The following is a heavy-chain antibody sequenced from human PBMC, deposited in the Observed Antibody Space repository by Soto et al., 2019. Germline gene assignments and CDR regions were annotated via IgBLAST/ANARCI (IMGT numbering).Heavy chain of an antibody. D-gene: IGHD3-10*01. V-gene: IGHV3-53*01. CDR3: ANDGRGSGSHYNSFGY. J-gene: IGHJ4*02. CDR1: GFTVGNNY. Sequence: VQLVESGGGLIQPGGSLKLSCAASGFTVGNNYMSWVRQAPGKGLEWVSLIYSTGTTKYADSVKGRFTVSRDNAKNTLYLQMNSLRAEDTAVYYCANDGRGSGSHYNSFGYWGQGTLVTVSS. CDR2: IYSTGTT.